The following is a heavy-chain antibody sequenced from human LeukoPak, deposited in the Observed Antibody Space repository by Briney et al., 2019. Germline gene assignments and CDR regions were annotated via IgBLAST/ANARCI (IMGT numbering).Heavy chain of an antibody. Sequence: GGSLRLSCAASGFTFSSYAMHWVRQAPGKGLEWVAVISYDGSNKYYADSVKGRFTISRDNSKNTLYLQMNSLRAEDTAVYYCARDKDRLIAAAGTVAHWGQGTLVTVSS. J-gene: IGHJ5*02. V-gene: IGHV3-30-3*01. CDR2: ISYDGSNK. CDR1: GFTFSSYA. D-gene: IGHD6-13*01. CDR3: ARDKDRLIAAAGTVAH.